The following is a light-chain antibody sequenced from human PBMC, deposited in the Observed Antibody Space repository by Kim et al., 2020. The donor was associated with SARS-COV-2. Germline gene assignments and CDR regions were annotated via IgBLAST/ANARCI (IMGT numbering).Light chain of an antibody. J-gene: IGLJ1*01. V-gene: IGLV2-14*01. Sequence: QSALTQPASVSGSPGQSITISCTGTSSDVGGYNYVSWYQQHPGKAPKLMIYDVSKRPSGVSNRFSGSKSGNTASLTISGLQAEDEADYYCSSYTSSRGVFGTGTKV. CDR1: SSDVGGYNY. CDR3: SSYTSSRGV. CDR2: DVS.